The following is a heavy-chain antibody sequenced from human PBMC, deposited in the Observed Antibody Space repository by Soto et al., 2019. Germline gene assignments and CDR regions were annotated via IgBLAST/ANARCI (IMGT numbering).Heavy chain of an antibody. CDR1: GGTFSSFS. V-gene: IGHV1-69*02. CDR3: ASPMNCSGGSCYFSYFDF. CDR2: IIPILGLA. Sequence: QVQLVQSGAEVKKPGSSVKVSCKASGGTFSSFSISWVRQAPGQRLEWMGRIIPILGLANYVQKFQGRVTITADKSKSTVYMDLSSLRSEDTAVYYCASPMNCSGGSCYFSYFDFWGQGTLVTVSS. J-gene: IGHJ4*02. D-gene: IGHD2-15*01.